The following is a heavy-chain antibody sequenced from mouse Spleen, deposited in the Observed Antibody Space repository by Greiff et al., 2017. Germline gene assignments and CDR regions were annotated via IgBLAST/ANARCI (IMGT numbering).Heavy chain of an antibody. CDR3: ARVITTVVATRYFDY. Sequence: EVKLMESGPGLVKPSQSLSLTCSVTGYSITSGYYWNWIRQFPGNKLEWMGYISYDGSNNYNPSLKNRISITRDTSKNQFFLKLNSVTTEDTATYYCARVITTVVATRYFDYWGQGTTLTVSS. D-gene: IGHD1-1*01. V-gene: IGHV3-6*01. CDR1: GYSITSGYY. CDR2: ISYDGSN. J-gene: IGHJ2*01.